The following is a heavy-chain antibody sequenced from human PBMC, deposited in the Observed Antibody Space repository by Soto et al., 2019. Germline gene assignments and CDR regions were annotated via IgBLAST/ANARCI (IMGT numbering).Heavy chain of an antibody. CDR3: AIMSAGSPDLLYYGMDV. D-gene: IGHD6-6*01. CDR1: GGTFSSYT. CDR2: IIPILGLA. V-gene: IGHV1-69*02. Sequence: QVQLVQSGAEVKKPGSSVKVSCKASGGTFSSYTVSWVRQAPGQGLEWMGRIIPILGLAYYSQKFQGRVTITADKSTGTAYMELSSLRSEDTALYYCAIMSAGSPDLLYYGMDVWGQGTTVTVSS. J-gene: IGHJ6*02.